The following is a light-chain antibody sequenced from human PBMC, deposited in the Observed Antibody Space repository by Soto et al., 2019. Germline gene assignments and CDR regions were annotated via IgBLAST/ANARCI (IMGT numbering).Light chain of an antibody. J-gene: IGLJ1*01. CDR3: SSYTISTTYV. CDR2: DVT. V-gene: IGLV2-14*03. Sequence: QSVLAQPASVSGSPGQSITISCTGTNNDVGLYNYVSWYQQHPGKAPKLMIYDVTERPSGVSNRFSGSKSGNTASLTISGLQAEDEGDYYCSSYTISTTYVFGTGTKVTVL. CDR1: NNDVGLYNY.